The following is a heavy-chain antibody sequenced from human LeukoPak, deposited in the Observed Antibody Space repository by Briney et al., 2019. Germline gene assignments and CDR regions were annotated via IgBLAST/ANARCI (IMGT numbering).Heavy chain of an antibody. Sequence: ASVKVSCKASGYTFTSYAMHWVRQAPGQRLEWMGWINAGNGNTKYSQKFQGRVTITRDTSASTAYMELSSLRSEDTAVYYCARGSSRYFDCLFKNRFDPWGQRTLVTVSS. J-gene: IGHJ5*02. D-gene: IGHD3-9*01. V-gene: IGHV1-3*01. CDR1: GYTFTSYA. CDR3: ARGSSRYFDCLFKNRFDP. CDR2: INAGNGNT.